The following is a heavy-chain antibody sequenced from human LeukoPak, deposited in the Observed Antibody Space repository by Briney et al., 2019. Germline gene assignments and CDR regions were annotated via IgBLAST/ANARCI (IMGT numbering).Heavy chain of an antibody. CDR3: ARMPPLMVRGKGYFDY. CDR1: GFTFSSYE. Sequence: GGSLRLSCAASGFTFSSYEMNWVRQAPGKGLEWVSYISSSGSTIYYADSVKGRFTISRDNAKNSLYLQMNSLRAEDTAVYYCARMPPLMVRGKGYFDYWGQGTLVTVSS. D-gene: IGHD3-10*01. V-gene: IGHV3-48*03. CDR2: ISSSGSTI. J-gene: IGHJ4*02.